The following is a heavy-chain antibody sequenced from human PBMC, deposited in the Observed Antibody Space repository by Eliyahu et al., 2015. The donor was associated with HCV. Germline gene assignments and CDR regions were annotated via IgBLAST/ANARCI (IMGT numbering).Heavy chain of an antibody. J-gene: IGHJ4*02. CDR1: GFTFSSYW. V-gene: IGHV3-7*01. CDR2: IKQDASEK. D-gene: IGHD3-10*01. CDR3: ARDPFGVGAL. Sequence: EVQVVESGGGLVQPGGSLXLSCAASGFTFSSYWMDWVRQAPGKGLEXVANIKQDASEKYHVDTVKGRFTISRDNAKNSLYLQMNSLRAEDTAVYYCARDPFGVGALWGQGTLVTVSS.